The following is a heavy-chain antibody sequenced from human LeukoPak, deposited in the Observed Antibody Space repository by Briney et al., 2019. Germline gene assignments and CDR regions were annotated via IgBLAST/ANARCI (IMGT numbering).Heavy chain of an antibody. CDR3: ARQVTYDGFDI. CDR2: IDPSDSYN. J-gene: IGHJ3*02. V-gene: IGHV5-10-1*01. D-gene: IGHD2-21*02. CDR1: GYSITSYW. Sequence: GESLRISCKGSGYSITSYWITWVRQMAGKGLEWMGRIDPSDSYNNYSPSFQGHVTISADKSISTAYLQWCSLKASDTAMYYCARQVTYDGFDIWGQGTMVTVSS.